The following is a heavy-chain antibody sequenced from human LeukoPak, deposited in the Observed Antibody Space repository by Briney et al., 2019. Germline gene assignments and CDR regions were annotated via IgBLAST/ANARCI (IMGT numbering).Heavy chain of an antibody. CDR1: GFTFSRNG. J-gene: IGHJ4*02. Sequence: GRSLRLSCAASGFTFSRNGMHWVRQAPGKGLEWVAVISYDGSDKYYADSVKGRVTISRDNSKNTLYLQMNSLRAEDTAVYYCGDSSGYYPLEYWGQGTLVTVSS. CDR2: ISYDGSDK. V-gene: IGHV3-30*03. CDR3: GDSSGYYPLEY. D-gene: IGHD3-22*01.